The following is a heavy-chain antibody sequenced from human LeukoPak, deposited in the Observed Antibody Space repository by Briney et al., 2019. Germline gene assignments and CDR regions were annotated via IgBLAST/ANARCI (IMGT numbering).Heavy chain of an antibody. CDR3: AMEGESSGADFDY. J-gene: IGHJ4*02. CDR1: GFTFSDYY. Sequence: GGSLRLSCAGSGFTFSDYYINWVRQAPGKGLEWVGRTRNKANSYTPDYAASVKGRFTISRDESKNSLYLQMNSLKTEDTAVYYCAMEGESSGADFDYWGQGTLVTVSS. CDR2: TRNKANSYTP. V-gene: IGHV3-72*01. D-gene: IGHD3-22*01.